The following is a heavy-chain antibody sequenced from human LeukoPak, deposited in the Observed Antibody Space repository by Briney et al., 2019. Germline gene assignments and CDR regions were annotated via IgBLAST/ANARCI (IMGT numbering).Heavy chain of an antibody. V-gene: IGHV3-53*01. D-gene: IGHD2-21*02. CDR1: GFSVSNTY. Sequence: GGSLRLSCAASGFSVSNTYMSWVRQAPGKGLEWVSIIYSGGNTYYADSVKGRFIISRDNSKNTLYLQMNRLRPEDTAVYYCARGTVTAPDYWGQGTLVTVSS. CDR3: ARGTVTAPDY. J-gene: IGHJ4*02. CDR2: IYSGGNT.